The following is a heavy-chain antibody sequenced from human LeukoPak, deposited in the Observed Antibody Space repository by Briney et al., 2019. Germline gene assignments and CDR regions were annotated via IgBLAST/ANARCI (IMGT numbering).Heavy chain of an antibody. CDR3: AREGYYGSGSPPSLYFDY. J-gene: IGHJ4*02. Sequence: GGSLRLSCAASGFTFRNYVIHWVRQAPGKGLEWVAVTSSDLNVKLYADSVKGRFTISRDNSRSTLHLQMNSLRPEDTAIYYCAREGYYGSGSPPSLYFDYWGQGTLVTVSS. D-gene: IGHD3-10*01. CDR1: GFTFRNYV. CDR2: TSSDLNVK. V-gene: IGHV3-30-3*01.